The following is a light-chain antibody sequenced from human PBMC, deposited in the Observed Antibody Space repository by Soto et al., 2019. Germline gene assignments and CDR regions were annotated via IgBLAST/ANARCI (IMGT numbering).Light chain of an antibody. CDR1: QTVRNNF. V-gene: IGKV3-20*01. Sequence: DIVLTQSPGTLSLSPGERATLSCRASQTVRNNFLAWYQQKPGQAPRLLVDDASRRAAGIPDRFSGSGSGTDFTLTISRLEPEDFAVYYCQQCATSPRTFGQGTKVEIK. CDR2: DAS. J-gene: IGKJ1*01. CDR3: QQCATSPRT.